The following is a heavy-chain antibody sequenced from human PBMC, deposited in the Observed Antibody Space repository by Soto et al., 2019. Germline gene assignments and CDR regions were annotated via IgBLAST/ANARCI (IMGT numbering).Heavy chain of an antibody. D-gene: IGHD3-9*01. V-gene: IGHV1-3*01. CDR1: GYTFTSYA. Sequence: GASVKVSCKASGYTFTSYAMHWVRQAPGQGLEWMGWINAGNGNTKFSQKFQGRVTITRDTSASTAYMELSSLRSEDTAVYYCARENDILTGYYSPLFDFWGQGTLVTVSS. CDR3: ARENDILTGYYSPLFDF. J-gene: IGHJ4*02. CDR2: INAGNGNT.